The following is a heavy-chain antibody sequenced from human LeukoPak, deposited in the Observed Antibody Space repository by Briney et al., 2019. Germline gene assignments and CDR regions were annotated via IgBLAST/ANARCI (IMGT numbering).Heavy chain of an antibody. CDR3: ATDKGARDY. J-gene: IGHJ4*02. V-gene: IGHV3-15*01. Sequence: PGGSLRLSCAAPGFAFGKAWMSWVRQAPGKGLQWVGRIKTKSEGGATDYAAPVKGRFTISREDSENTLYLRMTSLKTENTAVYYCATDKGARDYWGRGNLVAVSS. CDR1: GFAFGKAW. CDR2: IKTKSEGGAT. D-gene: IGHD6-6*01.